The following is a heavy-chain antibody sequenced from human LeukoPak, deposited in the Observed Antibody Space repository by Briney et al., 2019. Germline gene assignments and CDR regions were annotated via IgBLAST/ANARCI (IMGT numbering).Heavy chain of an antibody. V-gene: IGHV3-48*03. D-gene: IGHD6-6*01. CDR3: AISMAGRLAPSDLTGDY. Sequence: GGSLRLSCAASGFSFSRYEMNWVRQAPGKGLEWVSYITSSGSTTYYADSVKGRFTISRDNAKNSLYLQMNSLRAEDTAVYYCAISMAGRLAPSDLTGDYWGQGTLVTVSS. CDR1: GFSFSRYE. CDR2: ITSSGSTT. J-gene: IGHJ4*02.